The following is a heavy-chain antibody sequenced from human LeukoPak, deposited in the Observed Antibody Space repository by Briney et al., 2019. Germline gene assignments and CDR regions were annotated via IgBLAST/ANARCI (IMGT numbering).Heavy chain of an antibody. V-gene: IGHV1-18*01. CDR1: GGTFSSYA. CDR2: INAYNGNT. Sequence: ASVKVSCKASGGTFSSYAISWVRQAPGQGLEWMGWINAYNGNTNYAQKLQGRVTMTTETSTSTAYMELRSLRSDDTAVYYCARRQGTTLSFDYWGQGTLVTVSS. D-gene: IGHD1-1*01. CDR3: ARRQGTTLSFDY. J-gene: IGHJ4*02.